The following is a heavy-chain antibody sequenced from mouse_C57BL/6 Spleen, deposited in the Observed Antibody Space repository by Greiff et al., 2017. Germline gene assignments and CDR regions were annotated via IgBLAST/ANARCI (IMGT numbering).Heavy chain of an antibody. V-gene: IGHV2-5*01. CDR2: IWRGGST. Sequence: QVQLQQSGPGLVQPSQSLSITCTVSGFSLTSYGVHWVRQSPGKGLEWLGVIWRGGSTDYNAAFMSRLSITKDNSKSQVFFKMNSLQADDTAIYYCAKKGYGNYVGAMDYWGQGTSVTVSS. CDR3: AKKGYGNYVGAMDY. J-gene: IGHJ4*01. CDR1: GFSLTSYG. D-gene: IGHD2-10*02.